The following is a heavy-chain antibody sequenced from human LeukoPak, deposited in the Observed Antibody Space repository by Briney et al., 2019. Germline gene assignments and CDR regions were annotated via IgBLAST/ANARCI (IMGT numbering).Heavy chain of an antibody. J-gene: IGHJ4*02. CDR3: ARHRRDGSPTQD. CDR2: IYTSGST. D-gene: IGHD5-24*01. V-gene: IGHV4-61*02. Sequence: PSQTLSLTCTVSGGSISSGSYYWSWIRQPAGKGLEWIGRIYTSGSTNYNPSLKSRVTISVDTSKNQFSLKLSSVTAADTAVYYCARHRRDGSPTQDWGQGILVTVSS. CDR1: GGSISSGSYY.